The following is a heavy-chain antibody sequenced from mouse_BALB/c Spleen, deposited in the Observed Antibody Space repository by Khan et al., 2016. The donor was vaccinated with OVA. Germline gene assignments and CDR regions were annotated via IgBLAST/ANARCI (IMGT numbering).Heavy chain of an antibody. CDR3: ARANWAWFAY. V-gene: IGHV5-17*02. J-gene: IGHJ3*01. CDR1: GFTFGSFG. Sequence: EVELVESGGGLVQPGGSRKLSCTASGFTFGSFGMHWVRQAPEKGLEWVAYISSDSFTLNYADTVKGRFTISRDNPRKTLFMQMTSVRSEDTAMYYCARANWAWFAYWGQGTLVTVSA. D-gene: IGHD4-1*01. CDR2: ISSDSFTL.